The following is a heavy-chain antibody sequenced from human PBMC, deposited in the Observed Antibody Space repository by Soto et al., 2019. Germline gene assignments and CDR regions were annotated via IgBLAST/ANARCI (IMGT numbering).Heavy chain of an antibody. J-gene: IGHJ3*02. CDR1: GYTFTSYG. CDR2: ISAYNGNT. D-gene: IGHD1-26*01. Sequence: ASVKVSCKASGYTFTSYGISWVRQAPGRGLEWMGWISAYNGNTNYAQKLQGRVTMTTDTSTSTAYMELRSLRSDDTAVYYCARDKATDDAFDIWGQGTMVTVSS. CDR3: ARDKATDDAFDI. V-gene: IGHV1-18*01.